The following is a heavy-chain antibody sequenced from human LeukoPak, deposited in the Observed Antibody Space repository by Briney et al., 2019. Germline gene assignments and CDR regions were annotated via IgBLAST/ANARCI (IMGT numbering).Heavy chain of an antibody. CDR3: ARGYCSSTSCSSREDFDY. CDR1: GFTFSSYA. CDR2: ISSNGGST. Sequence: PGGSLRLSCAASGFTFSSYAMHWVRQAPGKGLEYVSAISSNGGSTYYANSVKGRFTTSRDNSKNTLYLQMGSLRAEDMAVYYCARGYCSSTSCSSREDFDYWGQGTLVTVSS. J-gene: IGHJ4*02. V-gene: IGHV3-64*01. D-gene: IGHD2-2*01.